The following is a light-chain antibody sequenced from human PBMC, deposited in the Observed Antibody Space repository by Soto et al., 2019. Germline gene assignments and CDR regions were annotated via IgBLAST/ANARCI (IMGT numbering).Light chain of an antibody. J-gene: IGKJ1*01. Sequence: DIHLTQSPSSLSASVGDSVTITCRSSQTINKYLNWYQHRPGKAPKLLIYAASSLQTGVPTRFSGAGAGTFFTLTISNLQLEDVASYYCQQSDGSPGAFGRGTKVDI. CDR2: AAS. CDR1: QTINKY. CDR3: QQSDGSPGA. V-gene: IGKV1-39*01.